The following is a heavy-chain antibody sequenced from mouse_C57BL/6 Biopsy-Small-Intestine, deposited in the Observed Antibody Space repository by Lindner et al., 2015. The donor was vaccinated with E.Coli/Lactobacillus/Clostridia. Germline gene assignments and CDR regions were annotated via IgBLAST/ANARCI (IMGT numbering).Heavy chain of an antibody. D-gene: IGHD2-10*01. CDR1: GYSFTGYY. CDR3: ARSYYDNLDY. V-gene: IGHV1-42*01. J-gene: IGHJ2*01. CDR2: INPITGGT. Sequence: VQLQESGPELVKFGASVKTSCKASGYSFTGYYMNWVKQSPEKSLEWIGEINPITGGTAFKQKFKAKATLTVDKSSSTAYMQLKSLTSEDSAVYYCARSYYDNLDYWGQGTTLTVSS.